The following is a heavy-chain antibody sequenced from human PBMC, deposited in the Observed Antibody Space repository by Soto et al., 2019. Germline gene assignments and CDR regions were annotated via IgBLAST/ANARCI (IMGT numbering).Heavy chain of an antibody. CDR1: GYTFTSYY. D-gene: IGHD2-8*01. Sequence: ASVKVSCKASGYTFTSYYMHWVRQAPGQGLEWMGIINPSGGSTSYAQKFQGRVTMTTDTSTSTVYMELRSLRSDDTAVYYCASEIMVGEGYYYYGMDVWGQGATVTVSS. V-gene: IGHV1-46*01. CDR3: ASEIMVGEGYYYYGMDV. CDR2: INPSGGST. J-gene: IGHJ6*02.